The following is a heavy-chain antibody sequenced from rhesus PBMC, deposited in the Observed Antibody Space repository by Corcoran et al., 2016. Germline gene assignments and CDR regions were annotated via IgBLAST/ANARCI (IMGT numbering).Heavy chain of an antibody. CDR1: GGSISSSY. V-gene: IGHV4-169*02. CDR3: ARELHRRGGWSGPGAFDF. D-gene: IGHD6-37*01. J-gene: IGHJ3*01. Sequence: QLQLQESGPGLVKPSETLSVTCAVSGGSISSSYWSWIRPAPGKGLEWIGYIYGSCSSTNSNPSLKSRVTLSVDTSKTQLSPKLSSVTTADTAVYYGARELHRRGGWSGPGAFDFWGQGLRVTVSS. CDR2: IYGSCSST.